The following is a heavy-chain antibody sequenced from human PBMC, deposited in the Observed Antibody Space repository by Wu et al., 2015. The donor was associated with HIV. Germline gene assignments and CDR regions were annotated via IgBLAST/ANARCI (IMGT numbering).Heavy chain of an antibody. CDR3: AREWVVPAAMDRGKYYYGMDV. D-gene: IGHD2-2*01. J-gene: IGHJ6*02. V-gene: IGHV1-69*13. CDR2: IIPIFGTA. Sequence: QVQLVQSGAEVKKPGSSVKVSCKASGGTFSSYAISWVRQAPGQGLEWMGRIIPIFGTANYAQKFQGRVTITADESTSTAYMELSSLRSEDTAVYYCAREWVVPAAMDRGKYYYGMDVWDQGTTVTVSS. CDR1: GGTFSSYA.